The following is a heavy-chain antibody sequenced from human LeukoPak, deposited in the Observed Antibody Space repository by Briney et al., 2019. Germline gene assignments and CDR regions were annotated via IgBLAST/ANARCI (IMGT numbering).Heavy chain of an antibody. J-gene: IGHJ5*02. Sequence: SETLSLTCTVSGYSISSGYYWGGIRQPPGKGLEWIGRIYHSGSTYYNPSLKSRVTISVDTSKNQFSLKLSSVPAADTAVYYRAKKYYDFWSGFNWFEPWGQGTVVTVSS. CDR3: AKKYYDFWSGFNWFEP. V-gene: IGHV4-38-2*02. CDR2: IYHSGST. D-gene: IGHD3-3*01. CDR1: GYSISSGYY.